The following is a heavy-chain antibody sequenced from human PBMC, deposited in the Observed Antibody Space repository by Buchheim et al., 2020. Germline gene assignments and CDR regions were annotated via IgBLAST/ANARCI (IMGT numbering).Heavy chain of an antibody. J-gene: IGHJ6*02. CDR2: IDWDDDK. CDR3: ARIGSSSIYYYYGMDV. D-gene: IGHD2-2*01. Sequence: QVTLRESGPALVKPTQTLTLTCTFSGFSLSTSGMCVSWIRQPPGKALEWLARIDWDDDKYYSTFLKTRLTISKDTSKNQVVLTMTNMDPVDTATYYCARIGSSSIYYYYGMDVWGQGTT. V-gene: IGHV2-70*15. CDR1: GFSLSTSGMC.